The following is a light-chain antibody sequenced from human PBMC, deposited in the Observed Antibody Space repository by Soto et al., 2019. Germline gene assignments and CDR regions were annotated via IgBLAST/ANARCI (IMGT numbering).Light chain of an antibody. V-gene: IGLV2-11*01. CDR2: DVI. J-gene: IGLJ1*01. CDR1: RSDIGGYNF. CDR3: CSYAGGYTHV. Sequence: QSALTQPRSVSGSPGQSVTISCTGTRSDIGGYNFVSWYQQHPGQAPKLIIYDVIKRPSGVPDRFPGSKSGNTASLTIYGLQAEDEADYYCCSYAGGYTHVFGTGTKV.